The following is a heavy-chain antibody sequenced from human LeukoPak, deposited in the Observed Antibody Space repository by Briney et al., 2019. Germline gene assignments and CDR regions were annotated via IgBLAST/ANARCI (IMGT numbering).Heavy chain of an antibody. V-gene: IGHV4-34*01. J-gene: IGHJ6*03. D-gene: IGHD6-19*01. Sequence: SETLSLTCAVYGGSLSGYYWSWIRQSPGKGLEWIGEINHSGSTNYNPSLKSRVTISVDTSKNQFSLKLSSVTAADTAVYYCARGRSSGWYGGYYYYYYYMDVWGEGTTVTVSS. CDR1: GGSLSGYY. CDR2: INHSGST. CDR3: ARGRSSGWYGGYYYYYYYMDV.